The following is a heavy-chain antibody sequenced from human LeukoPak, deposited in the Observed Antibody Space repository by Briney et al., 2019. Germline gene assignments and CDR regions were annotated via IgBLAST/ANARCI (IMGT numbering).Heavy chain of an antibody. Sequence: GASVKVSCKASGGTFSSYAISWVRQAPGQGLEWMGGIIPIFGTANYAQKFQGRVTITADKSTSTAYMELSGLRSEDTAVYYCAGALAVGGRDYWGQGTLVSVSS. CDR2: IIPIFGTA. J-gene: IGHJ4*02. D-gene: IGHD6-19*01. CDR1: GGTFSSYA. CDR3: AGALAVGGRDY. V-gene: IGHV1-69*06.